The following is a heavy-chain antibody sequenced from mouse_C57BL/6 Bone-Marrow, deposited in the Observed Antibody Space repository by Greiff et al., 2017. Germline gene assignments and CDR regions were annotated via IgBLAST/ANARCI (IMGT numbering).Heavy chain of an antibody. CDR3: ARRRGQRGYFDV. Sequence: QVQLQQPGAELVKPGASVKLSCKASGYTFTSYWMHWVKQRPGQGLEWIGMIHPNSGSTNYNEKFKSKATLTVGKSSSTAYMQLSSLTSEDSAVYYCARRRGQRGYFDVWGTGTTVTVSS. CDR2: IHPNSGST. V-gene: IGHV1-64*01. CDR1: GYTFTSYW. J-gene: IGHJ1*03.